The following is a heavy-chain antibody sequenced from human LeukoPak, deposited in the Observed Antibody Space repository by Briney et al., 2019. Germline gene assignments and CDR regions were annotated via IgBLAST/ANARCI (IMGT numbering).Heavy chain of an antibody. J-gene: IGHJ4*02. Sequence: RASVKVSCKASGYTFTSYDINWVRQATGQGLEWMGWMNPNSGNTGYAQKFQGRVTMTRNTSISTAYMELSSLRSEDTAVYYCASVSGSSYYFDYWGQGTLVTVSS. CDR3: ASVSGSSYYFDY. CDR2: MNPNSGNT. CDR1: GYTFTSYD. D-gene: IGHD1-26*01. V-gene: IGHV1-8*01.